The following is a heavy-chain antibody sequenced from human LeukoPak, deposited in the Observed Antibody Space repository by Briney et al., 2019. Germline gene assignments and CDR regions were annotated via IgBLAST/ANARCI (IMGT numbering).Heavy chain of an antibody. D-gene: IGHD3/OR15-3a*01. CDR2: ITDRGGNT. V-gene: IGHV3-23*01. CDR1: GFTFSSHP. J-gene: IGHJ4*02. Sequence: GGSLRLSCAASGFTFSSHPMTWVRQAPGKGLEWVSAITDRGGNTYYADSVKGRFTISRDNSKNTLYLQMNSLKAEDTAVYYCAKGRGLVSPDDHWGQGTLVIVSS. CDR3: AKGRGLVSPDDH.